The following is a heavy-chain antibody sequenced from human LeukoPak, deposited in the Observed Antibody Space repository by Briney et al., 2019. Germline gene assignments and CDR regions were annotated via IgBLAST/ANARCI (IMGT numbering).Heavy chain of an antibody. J-gene: IGHJ4*02. CDR3: ARQVYYYDSSKRVFDY. D-gene: IGHD3-22*01. CDR1: GYSFTSYW. V-gene: IGHV5-51*01. CDR2: IYPGDSDT. Sequence: GESLKISCKGSGYSFTSYWIGWVRQMPGKGLEWMGIIYPGDSDTRYSPSFQGQVTISADKSISTAYLQWSSLKASDTAMYYCARQVYYYDSSKRVFDYWGQGTLVTVSS.